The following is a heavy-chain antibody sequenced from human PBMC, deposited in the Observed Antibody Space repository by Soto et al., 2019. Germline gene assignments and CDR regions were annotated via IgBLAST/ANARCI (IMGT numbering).Heavy chain of an antibody. CDR1: GDSVNTADYY. D-gene: IGHD3-10*01. Sequence: QVQLQESGPGLVKPSQTLSLTCTVSGDSVNTADYYWTWIRQSPEKGLEWIVNIFYDGSAYPTPSLNSRVSASVDTSKNQFSLNLFSVTAADTAVYYCARRLRDTASHYYNWFDPWGQGTPVTVSS. V-gene: IGHV4-30-4*01. CDR3: ARRLRDTASHYYNWFDP. CDR2: IFYDGSA. J-gene: IGHJ5*02.